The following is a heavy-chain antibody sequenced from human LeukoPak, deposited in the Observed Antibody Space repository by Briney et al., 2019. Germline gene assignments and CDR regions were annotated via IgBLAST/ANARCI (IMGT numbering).Heavy chain of an antibody. V-gene: IGHV3-66*01. CDR1: GFTFSSYW. CDR2: ITSAGAT. D-gene: IGHD3/OR15-3a*01. J-gene: IGHJ6*02. CDR3: ATRGLSGYYYGMDV. Sequence: GGSLRLSCAASGFTFSSYWMRWVRQAPGKGLEWVSIITSAGATHYSTSVRGRFTISRDSSKNTVYLEMNSLRAEDTAVYYCATRGLSGYYYGMDVWGQGTTVTVSS.